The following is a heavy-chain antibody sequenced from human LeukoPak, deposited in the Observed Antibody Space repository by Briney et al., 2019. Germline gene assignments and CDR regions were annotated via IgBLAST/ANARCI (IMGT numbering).Heavy chain of an antibody. V-gene: IGHV4-38-2*01. Sequence: ASETLSLTCAVSGYSLDKNYYWGWIRQPPGKGLEWIGRIYGTGSTSYNPPLMNRVTMPVDTSKNHFSLKLTSVTAAHTAVYYCARYDSRGSASTRFDYWGQGSLVTISS. CDR3: ARYDSRGSASTRFDY. D-gene: IGHD3-16*01. J-gene: IGHJ4*02. CDR1: GYSLDKNYY. CDR2: IYGTGST.